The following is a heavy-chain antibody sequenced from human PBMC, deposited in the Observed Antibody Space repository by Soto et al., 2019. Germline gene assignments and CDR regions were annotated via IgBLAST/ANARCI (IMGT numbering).Heavy chain of an antibody. J-gene: IGHJ6*02. CDR3: ASLKGHDFWSGYFRFPYYGMAV. V-gene: IGHV1-8*01. CDR2: MNPNSGNT. Sequence: QVQLVQSGAEVKKPGASVKVSCKASGYTFTSYDINWVRQATGQGLEWMGWMNPNSGNTGYAQKFQGRVTMTRNTTISTAYMELSSLRAEDTAVYYCASLKGHDFWSGYFRFPYYGMAVWGQGTTVTVSS. D-gene: IGHD3-3*01. CDR1: GYTFTSYD.